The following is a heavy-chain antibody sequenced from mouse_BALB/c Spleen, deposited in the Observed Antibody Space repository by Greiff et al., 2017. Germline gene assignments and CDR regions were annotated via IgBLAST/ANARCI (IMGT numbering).Heavy chain of an antibody. CDR1: GYTFTSYT. J-gene: IGHJ2*01. V-gene: IGHV1-4*02. CDR2: INPSSGYT. Sequence: QVQLQQSAAELARPGASVKMSCKASGYTFTSYTMHWVKQRPGQGLEWIGYINPSSGYTEYNQKFKDKTTLTAAKSSSTAYMQLSSLTSEDSAVYYCGREVDYYGTPYYFDYWGQGTTLTVSS. CDR3: GREVDYYGTPYYFDY. D-gene: IGHD1-1*01.